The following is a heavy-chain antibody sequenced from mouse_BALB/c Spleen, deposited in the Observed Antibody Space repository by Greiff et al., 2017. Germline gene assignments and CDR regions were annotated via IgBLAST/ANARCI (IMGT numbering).Heavy chain of an antibody. CDR1: GYAFSSYW. J-gene: IGHJ3*01. CDR3: AELGLFAY. V-gene: IGHV1-80*01. Sequence: QVQLKQSGPELVRPGSSVKISCKASGYAFSSYWMNWVKQRPGQGLEWIGQIYPGDGDTNYNGKFKGKATLTADKSSSTAYMQLSSLTSEDSAVYFCAELGLFAYWGQGTLVTVSA. D-gene: IGHD4-1*01. CDR2: IYPGDGDT.